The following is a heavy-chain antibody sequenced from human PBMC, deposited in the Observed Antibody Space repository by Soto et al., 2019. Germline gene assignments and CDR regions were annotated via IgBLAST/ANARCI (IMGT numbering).Heavy chain of an antibody. CDR1: GGSFSGYY. D-gene: IGHD3-10*01. J-gene: IGHJ4*02. CDR3: ARGSISMVRGVPIRY. V-gene: IGHV4-34*01. Sequence: SETLSLTCAVYGGSFSGYYWSWIRQPPGKGLEWIGEINHSGSTNYTPSLKSRVTISVDTSKNQFSLKLSSVTAADTAVYYCARGSISMVRGVPIRYWGQGTLVNVS. CDR2: INHSGST.